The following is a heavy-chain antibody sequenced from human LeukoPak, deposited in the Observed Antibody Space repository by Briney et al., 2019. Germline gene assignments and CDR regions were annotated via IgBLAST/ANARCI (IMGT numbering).Heavy chain of an antibody. Sequence: GGSLRLSCAASGFIFSDYAMRWVRQAPGKGLEWVAFIRYDGSNKYYADSVKGRFTISRDNSKNTPYLQMNSLRAEDTAVYYCAKERDTAMVTIDYWGQGTLVTVSS. J-gene: IGHJ4*02. CDR2: IRYDGSNK. CDR3: AKERDTAMVTIDY. V-gene: IGHV3-30*02. D-gene: IGHD5-18*01. CDR1: GFIFSDYA.